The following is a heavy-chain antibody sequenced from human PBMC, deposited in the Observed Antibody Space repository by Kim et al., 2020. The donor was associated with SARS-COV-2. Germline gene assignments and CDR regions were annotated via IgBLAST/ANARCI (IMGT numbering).Heavy chain of an antibody. CDR2: IYSGGNT. CDR3: AREAYCINTSCYDGDSRWYYYGMDV. V-gene: IGHV3-53*04. J-gene: IGHJ6*02. Sequence: GGSLRLSCAASGFTVSNNYMSWVRQAPGKGLEWVSVIYSGGNTYYADSVKGRFTISKNNSKNTVFLQMNSLRAADTAVYYCAREAYCINTSCYDGDSRWYYYGMDVWGQGTTVTVSS. CDR1: GFTVSNNY. D-gene: IGHD2-2*01.